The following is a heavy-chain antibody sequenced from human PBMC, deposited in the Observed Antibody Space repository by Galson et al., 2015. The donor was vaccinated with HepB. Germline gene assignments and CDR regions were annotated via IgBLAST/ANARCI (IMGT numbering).Heavy chain of an antibody. CDR3: AHRGFSYYADGSAYPPFDS. J-gene: IGHJ4*02. CDR1: GFSLSTSGVA. D-gene: IGHD3-22*01. V-gene: IGHV2-5*01. CDR2: IYWNDEK. Sequence: PALVKPTQTLTLTCTFSGFSLSTSGVAVGWIRQPPRKALEWLAPIYWNDEKFYSPSLKNKLTITKDTSKKQGVFTKTNMDPVDTATYYCAHRGFSYYADGSAYPPFDSWGQGTLVTVSS.